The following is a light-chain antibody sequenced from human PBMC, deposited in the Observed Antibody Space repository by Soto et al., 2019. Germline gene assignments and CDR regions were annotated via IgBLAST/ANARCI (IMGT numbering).Light chain of an antibody. J-gene: IGKJ5*01. CDR2: GAS. Sequence: EIVLTQAPGAPSLSQGERATLSCRPIQSVRSSYVAWYQQNPGQAPRLLIYGASSRATGIPDRFSGSGSGTDFTLTISRLEHEDVAVYYCQQYWGSTINCAQGTRLEV. V-gene: IGKV3-20*01. CDR3: QQYWGSTIN. CDR1: QSVRSSY.